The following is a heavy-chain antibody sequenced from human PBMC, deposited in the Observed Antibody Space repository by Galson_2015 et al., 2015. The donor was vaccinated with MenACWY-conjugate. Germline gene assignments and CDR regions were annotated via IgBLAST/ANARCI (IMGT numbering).Heavy chain of an antibody. CDR1: GFTFSSYS. D-gene: IGHD6-19*01. CDR3: ARKIAVAGSGVADY. V-gene: IGHV3-48*04. Sequence: SLRLSCAASGFTFSSYSMNWVRQAPGKGLEWVSYISSSSSTIYYADSVKGRFTISRDNAKNSLYLQMNSLRAEDTAVYYCARKIAVAGSGVADYWGQGTLVTASS. J-gene: IGHJ4*02. CDR2: ISSSSSTI.